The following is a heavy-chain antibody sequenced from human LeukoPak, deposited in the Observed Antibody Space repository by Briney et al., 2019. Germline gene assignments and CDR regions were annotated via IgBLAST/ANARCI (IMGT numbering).Heavy chain of an antibody. CDR1: GGSFSGYY. CDR3: ARGAGKMYYYDSSGYYSRSHYFDY. J-gene: IGHJ4*02. D-gene: IGHD3-22*01. Sequence: PSGTLSLTCAVYGGSFSGYYWSWIRQPPGKGLEWIGEINHSGSTNYNPSLKSRVTISVDTSKNQFSLKLSSVTAADTAVYYCARGAGKMYYYDSSGYYSRSHYFDYWGQGTLVTVSS. CDR2: INHSGST. V-gene: IGHV4-34*01.